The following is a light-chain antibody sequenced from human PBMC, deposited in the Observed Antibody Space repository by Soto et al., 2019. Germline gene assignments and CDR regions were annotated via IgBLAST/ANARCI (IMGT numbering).Light chain of an antibody. V-gene: IGKV1-27*01. CDR3: QKYNSAPPA. CDR2: AAS. CDR1: QGISNY. Sequence: DIQMTQSPSSLSASVRERVTITCRASQGISNYLAWYQQKPGKAPKLLIYAASTLPSGVPSRFSGSGSGTDFTLTSRSLQPEDVATYYCQKYNSAPPAFGQGTKVEIK. J-gene: IGKJ1*01.